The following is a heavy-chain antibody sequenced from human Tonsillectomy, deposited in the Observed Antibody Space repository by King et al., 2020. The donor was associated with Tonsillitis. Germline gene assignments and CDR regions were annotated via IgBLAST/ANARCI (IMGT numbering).Heavy chain of an antibody. Sequence: VQLVESGAEVKKPGASGKVSCKASGYTFTSYGISGVRQAPGQGLEWMGWISAYNVNTNYAQKLRGNVTMTTDTSTSTAYMELRGLRSDDTAGYYCARSPLITFGGVIVIGYAFDIWGQGTMVTVSS. D-gene: IGHD3-16*02. CDR3: ARSPLITFGGVIVIGYAFDI. J-gene: IGHJ3*02. V-gene: IGHV1-18*01. CDR1: GYTFTSYG. CDR2: ISAYNVNT.